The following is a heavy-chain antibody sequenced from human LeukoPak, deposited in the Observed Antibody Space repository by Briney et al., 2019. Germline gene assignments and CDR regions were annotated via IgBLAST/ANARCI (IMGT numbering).Heavy chain of an antibody. V-gene: IGHV5-51*01. Sequence: GESLKISCKGSGYSFTSYWIGWVRQMPGKGLEWMGIIYPGDSDTRYSPSFQGQVTISADKSISTAYLQWSSPKASDTAMYYCASGDGHNSWVPYYFDYWGQGTLVTVSS. CDR1: GYSFTSYW. D-gene: IGHD5-24*01. CDR3: ASGDGHNSWVPYYFDY. J-gene: IGHJ4*02. CDR2: IYPGDSDT.